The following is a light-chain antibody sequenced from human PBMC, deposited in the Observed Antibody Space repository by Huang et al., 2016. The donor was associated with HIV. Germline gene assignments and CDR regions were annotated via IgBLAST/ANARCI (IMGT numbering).Light chain of an antibody. Sequence: DIEMTQSPSSLSASIGDTVTITCRASQGIDTYLAWSQQKPGKVPALLIYGASTLQPGIPSLFSGSGSETDFSLTINNLQPEDVATYFCQRYNSAPLTFGGGTKVEIK. CDR1: QGIDTY. V-gene: IGKV1-27*01. CDR3: QRYNSAPLT. CDR2: GAS. J-gene: IGKJ4*01.